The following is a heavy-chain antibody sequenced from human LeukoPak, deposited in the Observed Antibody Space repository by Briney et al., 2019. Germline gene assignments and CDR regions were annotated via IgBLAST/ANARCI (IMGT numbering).Heavy chain of an antibody. J-gene: IGHJ5*02. D-gene: IGHD3-22*01. CDR2: INPNSGGT. V-gene: IGHV1-2*02. CDR1: GYTFTGYY. Sequence: ALVKVSCKASGYTFTGYYMHWVRQAPGQGLEWIGWINPNSGGTNYAQKFQGRVTMTRNTSISTAYMELSRLRSDDTAVYYCARDATMGHYYDSSGYAAWFDPWGQGTLVTVSS. CDR3: ARDATMGHYYDSSGYAAWFDP.